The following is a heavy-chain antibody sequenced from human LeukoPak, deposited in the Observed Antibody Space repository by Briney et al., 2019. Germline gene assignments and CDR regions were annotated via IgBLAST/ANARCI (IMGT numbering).Heavy chain of an antibody. CDR3: ARRGDSSGYYYGIDY. D-gene: IGHD3-22*01. CDR1: GGSISSGGYS. Sequence: SETLSLTCAVSGGSISSGGYSWSWIRQPPGKGLEWIGYIYHSGSTYYNPSLKSRVTISVDRSKNQFSLKLSSVTAADTAVYYCARRGDSSGYYYGIDYWGQGTLVTVSS. V-gene: IGHV4-30-2*01. J-gene: IGHJ4*02. CDR2: IYHSGST.